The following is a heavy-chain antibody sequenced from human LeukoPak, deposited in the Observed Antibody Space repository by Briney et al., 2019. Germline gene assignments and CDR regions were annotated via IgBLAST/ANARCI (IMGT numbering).Heavy chain of an antibody. D-gene: IGHD3-9*01. Sequence: PSETLSLTCTVSGGSISSYYWSWIRQPPGKGLKWIGYIYYSGSTNYNPSLKSRVTISVDTSKNQFSLKLSSVTAADTAVYYCARVLEYYDILTGYYQYYFDYWGQGTLVTVSS. CDR2: IYYSGST. J-gene: IGHJ4*02. V-gene: IGHV4-59*01. CDR1: GGSISSYY. CDR3: ARVLEYYDILTGYYQYYFDY.